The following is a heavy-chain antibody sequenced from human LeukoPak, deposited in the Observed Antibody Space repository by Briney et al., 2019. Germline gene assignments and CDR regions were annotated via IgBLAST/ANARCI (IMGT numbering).Heavy chain of an antibody. CDR2: ITGSGSPT. D-gene: IGHD5-24*01. J-gene: IGHJ3*02. CDR1: GFTFSSFA. Sequence: GGSLGLSCAASGFTFSSFAMHWVRQAPGKGLEWVSGITGSGSPTYYAESVKGRFTISRDNSKNTLYLQMNSLRAEDTAIYYCAKVHRATMISPDAFDIWGQGTLVTVSS. V-gene: IGHV3-23*01. CDR3: AKVHRATMISPDAFDI.